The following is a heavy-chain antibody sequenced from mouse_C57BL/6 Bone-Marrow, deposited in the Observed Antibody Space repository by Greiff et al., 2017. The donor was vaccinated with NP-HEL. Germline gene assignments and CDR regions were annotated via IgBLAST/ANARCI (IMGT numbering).Heavy chain of an antibody. V-gene: IGHV5-9*01. Sequence: EVMLVESGGGLVKPGGSLKLSCAASGFTFSSYTMSWVRQTPEKRLEWVATISGGGGNTYYPDSVKGRFTISRDNAKNTLYLQMSSLRSEDTALYYCARRGVTTSFDYWGQGTTLTVSS. D-gene: IGHD2-2*01. CDR2: ISGGGGNT. CDR1: GFTFSSYT. CDR3: ARRGVTTSFDY. J-gene: IGHJ2*01.